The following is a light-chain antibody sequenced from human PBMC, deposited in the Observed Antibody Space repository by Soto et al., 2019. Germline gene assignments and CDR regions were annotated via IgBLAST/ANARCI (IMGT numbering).Light chain of an antibody. Sequence: DIVLTQSPSSLSSSAGDRVTISCRASQSVSNYFAWYQQKPGNAPKLLIYDASNWATGIPARFSGSGSGTDFTLTSSSLHHEDVAFYYYQQHNNPPLTFGQGTKVEIK. CDR2: DAS. V-gene: IGKV3-11*01. CDR3: QQHNNPPLT. J-gene: IGKJ1*01. CDR1: QSVSNY.